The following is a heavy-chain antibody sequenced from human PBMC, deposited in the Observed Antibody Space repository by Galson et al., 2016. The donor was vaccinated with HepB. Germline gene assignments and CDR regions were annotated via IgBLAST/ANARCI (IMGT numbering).Heavy chain of an antibody. CDR3: ARDRGRWGLRTDWFDP. Sequence: SLRPSCAASGFTLSSHAMHWVRQAPGRALEWVAVISSDGSDKDYADSVKGRFTITRDNSKNTLYMQMNSLRAEDTAMYYCARDRGRWGLRTDWFDPWGQGTLVSVSS. D-gene: IGHD4-17*01. J-gene: IGHJ5*02. V-gene: IGHV3-30*04. CDR1: GFTLSSHA. CDR2: ISSDGSDK.